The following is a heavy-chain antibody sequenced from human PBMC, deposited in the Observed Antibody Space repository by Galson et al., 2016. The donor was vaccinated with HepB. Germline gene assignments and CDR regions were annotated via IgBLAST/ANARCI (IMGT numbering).Heavy chain of an antibody. V-gene: IGHV3-48*02. CDR3: AREGTDFDFWTKRGGMDV. CDR1: GFTFSTYS. J-gene: IGHJ6*02. D-gene: IGHD3-3*01. Sequence: SLRLSCAASGFTFSTYSMNWVRQAPGKGLEWLSYISSGNTTIYYADSVKGRFTISRDNAKNSLYLQMNSLRDEDTAVYYCAREGTDFDFWTKRGGMDVWGQGTTVTGSS. CDR2: ISSGNTTI.